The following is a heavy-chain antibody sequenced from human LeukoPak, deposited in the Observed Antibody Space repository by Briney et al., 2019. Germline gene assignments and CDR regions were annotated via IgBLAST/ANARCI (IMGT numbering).Heavy chain of an antibody. CDR1: GFTFSSYW. J-gene: IGHJ4*02. Sequence: GGSLRLSCAASGFTFSSYWMSWVRQAPGKGLEWVSAISGSGGSTYYADSVKGRFTISRDNSKNTLYLQMNSLRAEDTAVYYCAKDRGHCLYCGGETYYFDYWGQGTLVTVSS. D-gene: IGHD2-21*01. V-gene: IGHV3-23*01. CDR3: AKDRGHCLYCGGETYYFDY. CDR2: ISGSGGST.